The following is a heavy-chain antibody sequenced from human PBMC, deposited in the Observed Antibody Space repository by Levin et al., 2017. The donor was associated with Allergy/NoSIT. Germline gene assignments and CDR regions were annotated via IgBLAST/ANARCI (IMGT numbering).Heavy chain of an antibody. Sequence: GESLKISCAASGFTFSGSAMHWVRQASGKGLEWVGRIRSKANSYATAYAASVKGRFTISRDDSKNTAYLQMNSLKTEDTAVYYCQVVVVAATPKTEDPTYDYWGQGTLVTVSS. J-gene: IGHJ4*02. CDR2: IRSKANSYAT. V-gene: IGHV3-73*01. CDR3: QVVVVAATPKTEDPTYDY. D-gene: IGHD2-15*01. CDR1: GFTFSGSA.